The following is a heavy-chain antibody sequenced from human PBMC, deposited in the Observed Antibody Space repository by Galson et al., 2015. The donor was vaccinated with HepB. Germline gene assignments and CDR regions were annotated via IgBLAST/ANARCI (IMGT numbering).Heavy chain of an antibody. J-gene: IGHJ3*02. CDR2: IRYDGNKK. CDR3: AKVDTAMVTHDASDI. CDR1: GFTFSSYG. V-gene: IGHV3-30*02. Sequence: SLRLSCAASGFTFSSYGMHWVRQAPGKGLEWVAFIRYDGNKKNYTDSVKGRCTISRDNSKNTLYLQMNSLRPEDTAVYYCAKVDTAMVTHDASDIWGQGTMVTVSS. D-gene: IGHD5-18*01.